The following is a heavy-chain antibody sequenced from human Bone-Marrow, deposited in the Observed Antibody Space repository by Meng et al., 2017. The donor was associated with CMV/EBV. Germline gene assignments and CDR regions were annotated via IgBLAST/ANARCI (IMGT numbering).Heavy chain of an antibody. CDR3: AGDGMATSGAYFDS. D-gene: IGHD5-24*01. J-gene: IGHJ4*02. V-gene: IGHV3-7*01. Sequence: GESLKISCTASGFTFSNHWMRWVRQAPGKGLEWVASIRPDGSDQYYVDSVRGRFTISRDNAQNSLSMQLDSLRVEDTAVYYCAGDGMATSGAYFDSWGRGPRVTGSS. CDR2: IRPDGSDQ. CDR1: GFTFSNHW.